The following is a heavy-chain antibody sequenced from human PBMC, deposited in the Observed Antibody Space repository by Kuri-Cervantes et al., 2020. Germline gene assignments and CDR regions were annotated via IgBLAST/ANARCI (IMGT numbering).Heavy chain of an antibody. Sequence: SETLSLTCTVSGGSISSYYWSWIRQPPGKGLEWIGYIYYSGSTNYNPFLKSRVTISVDTSKNQFSLKLSSVTAADTAVYYCARVIDYGDYHYYYYGMDVWGQGTTVTVSS. D-gene: IGHD4-17*01. CDR2: IYYSGST. CDR3: ARVIDYGDYHYYYYGMDV. V-gene: IGHV4-59*12. CDR1: GGSISSYY. J-gene: IGHJ6*02.